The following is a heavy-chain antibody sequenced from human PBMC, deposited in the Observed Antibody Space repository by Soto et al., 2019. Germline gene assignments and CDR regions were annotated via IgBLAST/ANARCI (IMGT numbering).Heavy chain of an antibody. Sequence: QVQLVQSGAEVKKPGASVKVSCKASGYTFTRYNMHWVRQAPGQRLEWMGWINAGNGNTKYSQKFPGRVTITRDTSANTAYMELSSLISEDTAVYYCARPKDYDDCLDYWGQGTLVTVSS. V-gene: IGHV1-3*01. CDR3: ARPKDYDDCLDY. CDR1: GYTFTRYN. J-gene: IGHJ4*02. D-gene: IGHD3-22*01. CDR2: INAGNGNT.